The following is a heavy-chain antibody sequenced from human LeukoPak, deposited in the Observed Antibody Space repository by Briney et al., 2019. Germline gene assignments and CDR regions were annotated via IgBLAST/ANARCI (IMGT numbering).Heavy chain of an antibody. CDR1: GFSLSTSGVG. V-gene: IGHV2-5*02. D-gene: IGHD4-17*01. J-gene: IGHJ4*02. CDR3: AHRLSNDDYFPYYFDY. CDR2: IYWDDDK. Sequence: SGPTLVKPTQTLTLTCTFSGFSLSTSGVGVGWIRQPPGKALEWLALIYWDDDKRYSSSLKSRLTITKDTSKNQVVLTMTNMDPVDTATYYCAHRLSNDDYFPYYFDYWGQGTLVTVSS.